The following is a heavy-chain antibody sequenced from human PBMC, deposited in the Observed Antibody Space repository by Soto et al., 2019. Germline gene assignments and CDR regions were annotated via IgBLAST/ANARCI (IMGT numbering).Heavy chain of an antibody. CDR3: AREVRTSGWFRRLDS. J-gene: IGHJ4*02. D-gene: IGHD6-19*01. Sequence: QVQLVESGGGLVKPGGSLRLSCAVSGFTFNDYYMSWIRQAPGKGLEWISYISGGGSTTYHADSVRSRFTISRDNAKNSLFLQMNSLRAEDTAVYYCAREVRTSGWFRRLDSWGQGILVTVSS. CDR1: GFTFNDYY. CDR2: ISGGGSTT. V-gene: IGHV3-11*01.